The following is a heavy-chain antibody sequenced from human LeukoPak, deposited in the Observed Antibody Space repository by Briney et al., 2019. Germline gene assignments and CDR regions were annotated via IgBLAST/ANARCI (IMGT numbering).Heavy chain of an antibody. V-gene: IGHV4-38-2*02. CDR2: IYYSGST. J-gene: IGHJ6*03. CDR3: ARDWKGIAAAGGQYYYYYYMDV. CDR1: GYSISSGYY. Sequence: SETLSLTCTVSGYSISSGYYWGWIRQPPGKGLEWIGSIYYSGSTYYNPSLKSRVTISVDTSKNQFSLKLSSVTAADTAVYYCARDWKGIAAAGGQYYYYYYMDVWGKGTTVTISS. D-gene: IGHD6-13*01.